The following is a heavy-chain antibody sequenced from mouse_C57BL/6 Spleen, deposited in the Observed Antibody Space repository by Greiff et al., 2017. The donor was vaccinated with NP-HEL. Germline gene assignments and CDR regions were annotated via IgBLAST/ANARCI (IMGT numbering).Heavy chain of an antibody. J-gene: IGHJ1*03. CDR2: ILPGSGST. CDR3: ARRLYGWYFDV. CDR1: GYTFTGYW. V-gene: IGHV1-9*01. Sequence: VQGVESGADLMKPGASVKLSCKATGYTFTGYWIEWVKQRPGHGLEWIGEILPGSGSTNYNEKFKGKATVTADTSSNTAYMQLSSLATGDSAIYYCARRLYGWYFDVWGTGTTVTVSS. D-gene: IGHD1-1*01.